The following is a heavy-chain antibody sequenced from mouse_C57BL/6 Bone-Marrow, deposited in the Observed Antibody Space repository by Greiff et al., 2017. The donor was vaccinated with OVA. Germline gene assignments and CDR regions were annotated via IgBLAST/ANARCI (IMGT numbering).Heavy chain of an antibody. J-gene: IGHJ1*03. Sequence: EVKLVESGGGLVQPGESLKLSCESNEYAFPSHDMSWVRKTPEKRLELVAAINSDGGSTYYPDTMESRFINSRDNTKKTLYLQMSSLRSEDTTLYYCARISYYSSRCLGYFDVWGTGTTVTVSS. CDR2: INSDGGST. CDR1: EYAFPSHD. D-gene: IGHD1-1*01. V-gene: IGHV5-2*01. CDR3: ARISYYSSRCLGYFDV.